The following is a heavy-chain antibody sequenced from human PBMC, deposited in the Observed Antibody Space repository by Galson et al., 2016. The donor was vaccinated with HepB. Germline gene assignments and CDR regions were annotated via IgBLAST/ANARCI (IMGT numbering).Heavy chain of an antibody. V-gene: IGHV3-53*01. Sequence: SLRLSCAASGFTGSSNYMTWVRQAPGKGLEWVSVIYTGGNTDYADSVKGRFTISRDNSKNTMYLQMDSLRAEETAVYYCARDMIFYSSGSYMVYWGQGTLVTVSS. CDR2: IYTGGNT. D-gene: IGHD6-19*01. J-gene: IGHJ4*02. CDR1: GFTGSSNY. CDR3: ARDMIFYSSGSYMVY.